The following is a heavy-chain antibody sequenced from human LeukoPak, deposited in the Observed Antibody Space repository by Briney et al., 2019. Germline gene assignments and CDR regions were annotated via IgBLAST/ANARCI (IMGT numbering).Heavy chain of an antibody. CDR1: GFTXSDYY. V-gene: IGHV3-11*01. Sequence: CXXSGFTXSDYYMTWIRQAPGKGLEWVSYISSSGSTIFYADSVKGRFTISRDNAMNSLYLQMNSLRAEDTAVYYXXXXGXXXXXXGXXXXXXXXDVWGKXTTVTISS. CDR3: XXXGXXXXXXGXXXXXXXXDV. CDR2: ISSSGSTI. J-gene: IGHJ6*04.